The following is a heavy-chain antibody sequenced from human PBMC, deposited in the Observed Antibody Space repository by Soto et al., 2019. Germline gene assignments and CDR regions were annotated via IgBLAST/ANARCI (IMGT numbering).Heavy chain of an antibody. J-gene: IGHJ4*02. CDR1: GFTFSSYA. CDR2: ISSNWGST. CDR3: VRRIGSSYGPFDY. V-gene: IGHV3-64D*06. D-gene: IGHD5-18*01. Sequence: PEGSLRLSCSASGFTFSSYAMHWVRQAPGRGLQYPSAISSNWGSTYYADSVKGRFTISRDNSKNTLYLQMSSLRAEDTAVYYCVRRIGSSYGPFDYWGQGTLVTVSS.